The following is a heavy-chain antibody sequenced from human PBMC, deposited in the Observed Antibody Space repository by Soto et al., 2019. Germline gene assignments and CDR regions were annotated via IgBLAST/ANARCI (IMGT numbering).Heavy chain of an antibody. CDR1: GFTFSNYG. V-gene: IGHV3-23*01. D-gene: IGHD2-2*01. J-gene: IGHJ4*02. CDR2: TSDGST. Sequence: EVQLLGSGGGSVQPGGSLRLSCAAAGFTFSNYGMTWVRQAPGKGLEWLSATSDGSTFYRESVKGRFTMPREDSINMVLLHMSSLSAGDTATYYCARLVPSTWFGDYWGQAILVSISS. CDR3: ARLVPSTWFGDY.